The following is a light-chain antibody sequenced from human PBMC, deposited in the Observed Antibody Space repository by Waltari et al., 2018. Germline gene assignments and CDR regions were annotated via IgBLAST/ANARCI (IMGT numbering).Light chain of an antibody. V-gene: IGLV2-11*01. CDR3: SSYAGSNTFL. CDR1: SSDIGGYNY. J-gene: IGLJ2*01. Sequence: QAALTQPRSVSGSPGQSVTISCTGTSSDIGGYNYVPWYQQHPGTAPKLMIYEVSKRPSGVSDRFSGSKSGNTASLTISGLQAEDEADYYCSSYAGSNTFLFGGGTRLTVL. CDR2: EVS.